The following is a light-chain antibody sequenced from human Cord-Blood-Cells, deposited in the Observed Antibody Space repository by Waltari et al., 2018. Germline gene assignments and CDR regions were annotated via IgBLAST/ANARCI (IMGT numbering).Light chain of an antibody. V-gene: IGKV1-9*01. CDR1: QGISSY. CDR2: AAS. Sequence: DIQLTQSPSFLSASVGDRVTITCRASQGISSYLAWYQQKPGKAPKLLIYAASTLQSGVPARFSSSGSGTEFTLTISSLQPEDFATYYCQQLNSYPSLTFGQGTRLEIK. J-gene: IGKJ5*01. CDR3: QQLNSYPSLT.